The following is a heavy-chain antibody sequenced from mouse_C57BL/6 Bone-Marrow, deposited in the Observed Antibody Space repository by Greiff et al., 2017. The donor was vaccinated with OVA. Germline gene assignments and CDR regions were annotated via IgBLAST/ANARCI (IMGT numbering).Heavy chain of an antibody. CDR1: GYSFTGYF. Sequence: EVKLQESGPELVKPGASVKISCTASGYSFTGYFMNWVQQGHGKSLEWIGRINPYNGDTFYNQKFKGKVTLTVDKSSSTAHMELLSLTSEDFAVYYCARRGGYGSSYAMDYWGQGTSVTVSS. CDR3: ARRGGYGSSYAMDY. CDR2: INPYNGDT. D-gene: IGHD1-1*01. J-gene: IGHJ4*01. V-gene: IGHV1-37*01.